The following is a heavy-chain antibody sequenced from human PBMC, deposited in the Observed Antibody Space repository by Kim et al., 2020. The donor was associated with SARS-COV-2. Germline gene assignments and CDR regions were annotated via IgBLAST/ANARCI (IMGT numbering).Heavy chain of an antibody. J-gene: IGHJ3*02. V-gene: IGHV4-39*07. CDR1: GGSISSSNYY. D-gene: IGHD5-12*01. CDR3: ARDFGNSGYSSDTFDI. CDR2: IYYSGST. Sequence: SETLSLTCTVSGGSISSSNYYWGWIRQPPGKGLEWIGTIYYSGSTYYNPSLKSRVTISVDTSENQFSLKLSSVTAADTAVYYCARDFGNSGYSSDTFDIWGQGTMVTVSS.